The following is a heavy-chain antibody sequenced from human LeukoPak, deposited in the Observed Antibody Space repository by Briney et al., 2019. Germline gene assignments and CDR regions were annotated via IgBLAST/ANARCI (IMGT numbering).Heavy chain of an antibody. CDR3: AKLHYYDSSGPGPFDI. D-gene: IGHD3-22*01. CDR1: GFTFFTYS. V-gene: IGHV3-21*01. CDR2: ISGDSRYI. J-gene: IGHJ3*02. Sequence: GGSLRLSCAASGFTFFTYSMNWVRQAPGKGLEWVSSISGDSRYIYYADSMKGRFTISRDNSKNTLYLQMNSLRAEDTAVYYCAKLHYYDSSGPGPFDIWGQGTMVTVSS.